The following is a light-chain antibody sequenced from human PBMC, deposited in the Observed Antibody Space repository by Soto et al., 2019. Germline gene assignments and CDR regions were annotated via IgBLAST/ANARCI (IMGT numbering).Light chain of an antibody. CDR2: FAS. V-gene: IGKV2-28*01. J-gene: IGKJ4*01. CDR3: MQALQTPLT. Sequence: DIVMTQSPLSLPVTPGEPASIACRSSESLLHSNGYNCLDWYLQKPGQSPQLLSYFASYRASGVPDRFSGSGSGTDFTLTISRVEAEDVGVYYCMQALQTPLTFGGWTKVEIK. CDR1: ESLLHSNGYNC.